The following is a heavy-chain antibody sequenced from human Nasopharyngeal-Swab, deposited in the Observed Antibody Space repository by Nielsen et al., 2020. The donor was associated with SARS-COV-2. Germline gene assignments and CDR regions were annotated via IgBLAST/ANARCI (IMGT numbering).Heavy chain of an antibody. V-gene: IGHV4-39*01. CDR1: CGSISSSSYY. CDR3: ARQSSYGPFEY. Sequence: SETLSLTCTVSCGSISSSSYYWGWIRQPPGKGLEWIGSIYYSGSTYYNPSLKSRVTISVDTSKNQFSLKLSSVTAADTAVYYCARQSSYGPFEYWGQGTLVTVSS. D-gene: IGHD5-18*01. CDR2: IYYSGST. J-gene: IGHJ4*02.